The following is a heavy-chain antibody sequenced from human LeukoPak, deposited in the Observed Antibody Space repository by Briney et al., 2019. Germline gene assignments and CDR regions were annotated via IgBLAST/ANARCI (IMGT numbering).Heavy chain of an antibody. Sequence: SETLSLTCSVSGGSISSSSYYWGWIRQPPGKGLEWIGSIFYSGSTYYNPSLKSRVTISVDTSKNQFSLKLSSVTAADTAVYYCARLQLRGGDWFDPWGQGTLVTVSS. J-gene: IGHJ5*02. CDR3: ARLQLRGGDWFDP. V-gene: IGHV4-39*01. CDR2: IFYSGST. CDR1: GGSISSSSYY. D-gene: IGHD3-16*01.